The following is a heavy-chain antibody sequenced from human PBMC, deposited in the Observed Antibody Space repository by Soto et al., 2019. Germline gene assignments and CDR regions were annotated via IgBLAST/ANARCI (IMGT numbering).Heavy chain of an antibody. D-gene: IGHD5-18*01. J-gene: IGHJ6*02. Sequence: ETLSLTCAVYGGSFSGYYWSWIRQPPGKGLEWIGEINHSGSTNYNPSLKSRVTISVDTSKNQFSLKLSSVTAADTAVYYCARGRRVVDTAMVTYYYYGVDVWGQGTTVTVSS. CDR1: GGSFSGYY. CDR3: ARGRRVVDTAMVTYYYYGVDV. V-gene: IGHV4-34*01. CDR2: INHSGST.